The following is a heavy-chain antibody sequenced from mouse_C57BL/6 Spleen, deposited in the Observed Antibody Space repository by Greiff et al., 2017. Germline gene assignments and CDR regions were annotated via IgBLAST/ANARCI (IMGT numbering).Heavy chain of an antibody. CDR1: GYTFTEYT. J-gene: IGHJ3*01. CDR3: ARQEDREAAQAPFAY. V-gene: IGHV1-62-2*01. CDR2: FYPGCGST. Sequence: QVQLQQSGAELVKPGASVKLSCKASGYTFTEYTINWVKQRNGQGLEWIGGFYPGCGSTKYNEKFKDKATLTADKSSSTVYMELSRVTSEHSAVYFYARQEDREAAQAPFAYWGQGTLVTVSA. D-gene: IGHD3-2*02.